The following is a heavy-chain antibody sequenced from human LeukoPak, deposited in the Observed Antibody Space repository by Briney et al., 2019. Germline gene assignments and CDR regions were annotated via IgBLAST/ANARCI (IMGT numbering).Heavy chain of an antibody. Sequence: GGPLRLSCAASGSTFSSYAMHWVQQAPGKRLEWVALISYDGSNKYYADSVKGRFIISRDNSKNTLYLQMNSLRAEDTAVYYCAKVGNNWDFDYWGQGTLVTVSS. CDR1: GSTFSSYA. CDR3: AKVGNNWDFDY. V-gene: IGHV3-30*18. J-gene: IGHJ4*02. D-gene: IGHD1-1*01. CDR2: ISYDGSNK.